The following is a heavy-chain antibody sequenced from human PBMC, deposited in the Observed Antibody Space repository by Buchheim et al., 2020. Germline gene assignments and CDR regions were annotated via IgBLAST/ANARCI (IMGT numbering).Heavy chain of an antibody. D-gene: IGHD4-17*01. Sequence: EVQLVESGGGLVQPGGSLRLSCVASGFIFCSNWVHWVRQAPGKGLVWVSRINSDGSSVFYADFVKGRFTISRDNAKNTLYLQVNSLRAEDTAVYYCARGGDDYGDYYGLDVWGQGTT. CDR3: ARGGDDYGDYYGLDV. V-gene: IGHV3-74*01. CDR1: GFIFCSNW. CDR2: INSDGSSV. J-gene: IGHJ6*02.